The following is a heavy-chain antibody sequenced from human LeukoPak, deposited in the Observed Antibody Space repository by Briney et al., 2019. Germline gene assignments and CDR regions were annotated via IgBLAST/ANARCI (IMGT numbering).Heavy chain of an antibody. V-gene: IGHV1-3*03. D-gene: IGHD3-10*01. CDR2: INAGSGNT. J-gene: IGHJ6*03. CDR1: GYTFTSYA. CDR3: ASAAVTMVRGVIRHYYYYYYMDV. Sequence: ASVKVSCKASGYTFTSYAMHWVRQAPGQRLEWMGWINAGSGNTEYSQEFQGRVTITRDTSASTAYMELSSLRSEDMAVYYCASAAVTMVRGVIRHYYYYYYMDVWGKGTTVTVSS.